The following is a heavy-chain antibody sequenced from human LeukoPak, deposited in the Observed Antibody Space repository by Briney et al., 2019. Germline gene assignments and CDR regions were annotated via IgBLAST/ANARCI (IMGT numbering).Heavy chain of an antibody. CDR2: ISSSSSYI. J-gene: IGHJ4*02. D-gene: IGHD4-17*01. Sequence: GGSLRLSCAASVFTFSIYSLNWVRLAPGKGLEWVSSISSSSSYIYYADSVKGRFTISRDNAKNSLYLQMNSLRAEDTAVYYCARDGYGDYYFDYWGQGTLVTVSS. CDR1: VFTFSIYS. V-gene: IGHV3-21*01. CDR3: ARDGYGDYYFDY.